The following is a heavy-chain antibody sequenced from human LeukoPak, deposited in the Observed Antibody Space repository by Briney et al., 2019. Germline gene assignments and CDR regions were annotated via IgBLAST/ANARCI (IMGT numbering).Heavy chain of an antibody. CDR2: IYYSGST. Sequence: SETLSLTCTVSGGSISSYYWSWIRQPPGKGLEWIGYIYYSGSTNYNPSLKSRVTISVDTSKNQFSLKLSSATAADTAVYYCARSPYYDYVWGSYRPSYYFDYWGQGTLVTVSS. CDR3: ARSPYYDYVWGSYRPSYYFDY. V-gene: IGHV4-59*08. D-gene: IGHD3-16*02. CDR1: GGSISSYY. J-gene: IGHJ4*02.